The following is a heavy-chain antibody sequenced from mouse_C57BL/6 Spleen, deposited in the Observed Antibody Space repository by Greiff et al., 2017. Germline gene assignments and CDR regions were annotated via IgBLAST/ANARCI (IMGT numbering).Heavy chain of an antibody. D-gene: IGHD2-4*01. CDR2: ISYDGSN. CDR1: GYSITSGYY. CDR3: AREEDYDAWFAY. Sequence: EVKLMESGPGLVKPSQSLSLTCSVTGYSITSGYYWNWIRQFPGNKLEWMGYISYDGSNNYNPSLKNRISITRDTSKNQFFLKLNSVTTEDTATYYCAREEDYDAWFAYWGQGTLVTVSA. J-gene: IGHJ3*01. V-gene: IGHV3-6*01.